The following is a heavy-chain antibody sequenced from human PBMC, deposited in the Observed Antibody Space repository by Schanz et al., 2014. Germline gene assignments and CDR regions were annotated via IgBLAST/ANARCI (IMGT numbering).Heavy chain of an antibody. V-gene: IGHV3-23*04. CDR1: GFTFNNYD. CDR2: VYMSAAST. Sequence: EVQLVESGGGLVQPGGSLRLSCAASGFTFNNYDMNWVRLVPGKGLEWVSTVYMSAASTRYADSVKGRFIISRDSSKNTLFLQMNSLRPEDTALYFCARDEGRDGYNLAFDVWGQGTLVTVSS. CDR3: ARDEGRDGYNLAFDV. J-gene: IGHJ3*01. D-gene: IGHD5-12*01.